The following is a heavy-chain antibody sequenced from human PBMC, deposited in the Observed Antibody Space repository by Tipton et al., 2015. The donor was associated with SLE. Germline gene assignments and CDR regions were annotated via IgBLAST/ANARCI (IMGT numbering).Heavy chain of an antibody. J-gene: IGHJ5*02. D-gene: IGHD4-11*01. Sequence: TLSLTCTVSGSSISSGGYYWSRIRQPPGKGLEWIGEINHSGSTNYNPSLKSRVTISVDTSKNQFSLKLSSVTAADTAVYYCARKPLDTVTTGWFDPWGQGTLVTVSS. V-gene: IGHV4-39*07. CDR3: ARKPLDTVTTGWFDP. CDR1: GSSISSGGYY. CDR2: INHSGST.